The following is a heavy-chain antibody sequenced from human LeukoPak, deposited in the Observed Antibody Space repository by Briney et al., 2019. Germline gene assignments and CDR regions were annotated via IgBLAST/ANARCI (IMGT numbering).Heavy chain of an antibody. CDR1: GFTFSSYG. D-gene: IGHD3-10*01. CDR2: ISYDGSNK. CDR3: ARGKGITMVRGVIPLNWFDP. Sequence: GGSLRLSCAASGFTFSSYGMHWVRQAPGKGLEWVAVISYDGSNKYYADSVKGRFTISRDNSKNTLYLQMNSLRAEDTAVYYCARGKGITMVRGVIPLNWFDPWGQGTLVTVSS. V-gene: IGHV3-30*03. J-gene: IGHJ5*02.